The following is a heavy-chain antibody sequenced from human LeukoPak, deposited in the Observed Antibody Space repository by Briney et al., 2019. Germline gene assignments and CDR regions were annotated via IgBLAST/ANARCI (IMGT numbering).Heavy chain of an antibody. CDR3: TREPGMDF. CDR2: IRYDGSRK. CDR1: GYLFSSYG. V-gene: IGHV3-30*02. J-gene: IGHJ4*02. D-gene: IGHD1-14*01. Sequence: GGSLRLSCVASGYLFSSYGIHWVRQAPGKGLEWVAYIRYDGSRKYYADSVKGRFTISRDNSKNTLDLQMNGLRGEDTALYYCTREPGMDFWGQGALVTVSS.